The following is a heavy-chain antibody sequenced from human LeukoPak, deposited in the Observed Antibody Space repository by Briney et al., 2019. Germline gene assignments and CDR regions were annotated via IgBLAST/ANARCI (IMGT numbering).Heavy chain of an antibody. V-gene: IGHV1-2*06. J-gene: IGHJ4*02. CDR2: INPNSGGT. Sequence: ASVKVSCKASGYTFTGYYMHWVRQAPGQGLEWMGRINPNSGGTNYAQKFQGRVTMTRDTSISTAYMELSRLRSDDTAVYYCAIVVVTAIPPQFDYWGQGTLVTVSS. CDR1: GYTFTGYY. D-gene: IGHD2-21*02. CDR3: AIVVVTAIPPQFDY.